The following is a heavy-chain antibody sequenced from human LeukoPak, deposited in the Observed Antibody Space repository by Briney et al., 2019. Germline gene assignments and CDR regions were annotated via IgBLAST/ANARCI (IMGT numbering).Heavy chain of an antibody. J-gene: IGHJ4*02. CDR3: ARDFFVSSSWYKGRFFDS. CDR1: GYTFTGYY. V-gene: IGHV1-2*02. Sequence: ASVKVSCKASGYTFTGYYMHWVRQAPGQGLEWMGWINPNSGGTNYAQKFQGRVTMTRDTSISTAYMGLSSLRSDDTAVYYCARDFFVSSSWYKGRFFDSWGQGTLVTVSS. CDR2: INPNSGGT. D-gene: IGHD6-13*01.